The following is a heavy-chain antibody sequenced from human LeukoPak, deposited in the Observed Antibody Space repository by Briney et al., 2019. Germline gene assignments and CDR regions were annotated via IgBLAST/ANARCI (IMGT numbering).Heavy chain of an antibody. Sequence: GGSLRLSCAASGFTFSIYGMHWVRQAPGKGLEWVTVIWYDGSNKYYADFVKGRFTISRDNSENTLYLQMNSLRAGDTAVYYCAGGSSNWIAVAGNDAFDVWGQGTMVSVSS. CDR3: AGGSSNWIAVAGNDAFDV. D-gene: IGHD6-19*01. V-gene: IGHV3-33*01. CDR1: GFTFSIYG. J-gene: IGHJ3*01. CDR2: IWYDGSNK.